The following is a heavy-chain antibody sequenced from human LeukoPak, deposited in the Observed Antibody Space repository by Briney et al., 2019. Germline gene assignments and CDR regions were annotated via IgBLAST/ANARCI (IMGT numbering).Heavy chain of an antibody. J-gene: IGHJ4*02. V-gene: IGHV3-23*01. CDR2: ISGSGGST. CDR3: AKDYYGSGS. CDR1: GSTFTNYA. D-gene: IGHD3-10*01. Sequence: GGSLSLSCPAPGSTFTNYAMRWARQAPGRGLEWVSAISGSGGSTYYADSVKGRFTISRDNPKNTLYLQMNSLRAEDTAVYYCAKDYYGSGSWGQGALVTVSS.